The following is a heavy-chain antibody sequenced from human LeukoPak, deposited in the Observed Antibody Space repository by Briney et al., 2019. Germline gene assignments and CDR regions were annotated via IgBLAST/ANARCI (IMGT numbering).Heavy chain of an antibody. Sequence: GGSLRLSCAASGFTFSSYWMHWVRQAPGKGLVRVSRINSDGSSTSYADSVKGRFTISRDNAKNTLYLQMNSLRAEDTAVYYCVRGRGYSGSYYDYWGQGTLVTVSS. CDR3: VRGRGYSGSYYDY. V-gene: IGHV3-74*01. D-gene: IGHD1-26*01. CDR2: INSDGSST. J-gene: IGHJ4*02. CDR1: GFTFSSYW.